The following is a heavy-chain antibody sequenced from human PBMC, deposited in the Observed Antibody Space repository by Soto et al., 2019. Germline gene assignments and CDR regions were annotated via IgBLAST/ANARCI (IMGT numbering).Heavy chain of an antibody. D-gene: IGHD2-21*02. CDR2: IIPIFGTA. CDR1: GGTFSSYA. J-gene: IGHJ3*02. CDR3: ARDSRYCGGDCYHDAFDI. Sequence: SVKVSCKASGGTFSSYAISWVRQAPGQGLEWMGGIIPIFGTANYAQKFQGRVTITADESTSTAYMELSSLRSEDTAVYYFARDSRYCGGDCYHDAFDIWGQGTMVTVSS. V-gene: IGHV1-69*13.